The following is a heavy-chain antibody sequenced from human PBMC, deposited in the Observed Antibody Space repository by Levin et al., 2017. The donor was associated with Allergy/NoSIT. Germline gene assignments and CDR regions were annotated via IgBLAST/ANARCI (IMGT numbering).Heavy chain of an antibody. D-gene: IGHD3-10*01. J-gene: IGHJ4*02. V-gene: IGHV4-34*01. CDR2: INHSGST. Sequence: SQTLSLTCAVYGGSFSGYYWSWIRQPPGKGLEWIGEINHSGSTNYNPSLKSRVTISVDTSKNQFSLKLSSVTAADTAVYYCARGGPYYYGSGSKTWGFDYWGQGTLVTVSS. CDR3: ARGGPYYYGSGSKTWGFDY. CDR1: GGSFSGYY.